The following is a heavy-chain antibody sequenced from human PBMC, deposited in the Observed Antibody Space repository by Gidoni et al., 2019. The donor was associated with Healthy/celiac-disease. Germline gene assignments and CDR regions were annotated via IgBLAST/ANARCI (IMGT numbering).Heavy chain of an antibody. D-gene: IGHD2-15*01. Sequence: QVTLRESGPALVKPTQTLTLTCTFSGFSLSTSGMCVRWIRQPPGKALEWLARIDWDDDKYYSTSLKTRLTISKDTSKNQVVLTMTNMDPVDTATYYCARTYPMGGLEVGPMDVWGQGTTVTVSS. J-gene: IGHJ6*02. CDR1: GFSLSTSGMC. CDR3: ARTYPMGGLEVGPMDV. V-gene: IGHV2-70*15. CDR2: IDWDDDK.